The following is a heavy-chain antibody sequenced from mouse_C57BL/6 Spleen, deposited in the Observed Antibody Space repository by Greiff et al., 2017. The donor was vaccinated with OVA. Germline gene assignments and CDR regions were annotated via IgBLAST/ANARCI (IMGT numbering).Heavy chain of an antibody. CDR1: GYTFTDYE. J-gene: IGHJ2*01. Sequence: VKLVESGAELVRPGASVTLSCKASGYTFTDYEMPWVKQTPVHGLEWLGAIDPEPGGTAYNQKFKGKAILTADKSSRTAYMELRSLTAEDSAVYYWTRDYGSSSYDYWGQGTTLTVSS. CDR3: TRDYGSSSYDY. CDR2: IDPEPGGT. D-gene: IGHD1-1*01. V-gene: IGHV1-15*01.